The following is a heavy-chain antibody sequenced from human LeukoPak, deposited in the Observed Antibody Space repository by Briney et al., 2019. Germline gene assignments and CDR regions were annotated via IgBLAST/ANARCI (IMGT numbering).Heavy chain of an antibody. V-gene: IGHV1-2*02. J-gene: IGHJ1*01. CDR1: GYTFVGYY. Sequence: VASVKVSCKASGYTFVGYYLHWVRQAPGQGLEWMAWIDPYTGNTHYAQKFQGRITVTRDTSISTTYMELSWLTSDDTALYYCAREYSASEHWGQGTLATVSS. CDR3: AREYSASEH. D-gene: IGHD5-12*01. CDR2: IDPYTGNT.